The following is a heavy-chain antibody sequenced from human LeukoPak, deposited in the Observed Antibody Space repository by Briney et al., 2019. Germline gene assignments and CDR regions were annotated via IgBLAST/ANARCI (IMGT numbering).Heavy chain of an antibody. CDR3: ASGGWELLGGRFDY. Sequence: ASVRVSCKASGYTFTGYYIHWVRQAPGRGVEWMGWISPDSGDTNSAQNFQGRVTLTRDTSISTAYMDLSRLTSDDTAVYDCASGGWELLGGRFDYWGQGTLVTVSS. CDR1: GYTFTGYY. J-gene: IGHJ4*02. CDR2: ISPDSGDT. V-gene: IGHV1-2*02. D-gene: IGHD1-26*01.